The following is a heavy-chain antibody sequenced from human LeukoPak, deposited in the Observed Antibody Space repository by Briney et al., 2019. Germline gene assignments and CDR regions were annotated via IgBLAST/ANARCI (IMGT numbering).Heavy chain of an antibody. D-gene: IGHD2-2*01. V-gene: IGHV4-39*01. J-gene: IGHJ5*02. CDR2: IYYSGST. Sequence: SETLSPTCTVSGGSISSSSYYWGWIRQPPGKGLEWIGSIYYSGSTYYNPSLKSRVTISVDTSKNQFSLKLSSVTAADTAVYYCARHGGYCSSTSCLGRRFDPWGQGTLVTVSS. CDR3: ARHGGYCSSTSCLGRRFDP. CDR1: GGSISSSSYY.